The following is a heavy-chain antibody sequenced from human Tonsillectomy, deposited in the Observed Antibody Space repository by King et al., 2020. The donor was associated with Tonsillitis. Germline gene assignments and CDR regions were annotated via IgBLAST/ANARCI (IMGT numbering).Heavy chain of an antibody. CDR3: ARYCTSSSCYYGMDV. CDR2: MNPNSGNT. V-gene: IGHV1-8*01. J-gene: IGHJ6*02. D-gene: IGHD2-15*01. CDR1: GYTFTSYD. Sequence: VQLVQSGAEVKKPGASVKVSCKASGYTFTSYDINWVRQATGQGLEWMGWMNPNSGNTGDAQKFQGRVTMTRDTAISTAYLELSSLRSEDTAVYYCARYCTSSSCYYGMDVWGQGTTVTVSS.